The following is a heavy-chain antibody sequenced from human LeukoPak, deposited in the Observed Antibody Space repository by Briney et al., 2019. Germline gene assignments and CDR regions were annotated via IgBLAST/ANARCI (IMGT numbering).Heavy chain of an antibody. J-gene: IGHJ5*02. D-gene: IGHD3-9*01. CDR3: GRRRHTIEFDP. V-gene: IGHV1-8*02. CDR2: MNPYSGNP. CDR1: CYTFTSYG. Sequence: ASVKVSCQASCYTFTSYGISWVRQATVHGLEWMGWMNPYSGNPGYAQKFQGRVTMNRDKSMTTAYMELRSLTSEDTAMFFSGRRRHTIEFDPWGQGTLVTVSS.